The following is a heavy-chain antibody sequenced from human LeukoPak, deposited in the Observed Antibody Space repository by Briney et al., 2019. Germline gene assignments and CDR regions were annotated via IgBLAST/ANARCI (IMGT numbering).Heavy chain of an antibody. D-gene: IGHD2-15*01. CDR2: IFHSGNT. J-gene: IGHJ4*02. CDR1: GGSISSSNW. V-gene: IGHV4-4*02. CDR3: ARSLPAATFFDY. Sequence: SETLSLTCAVSGGSISSSNWWSWVRQPPGKGLEWIGEIFHSGNTNYNPSLKSRVTISVDKSKNQFSLNLSSVTAADTAVYYCARSLPAATFFDYWGQGTLVTVSS.